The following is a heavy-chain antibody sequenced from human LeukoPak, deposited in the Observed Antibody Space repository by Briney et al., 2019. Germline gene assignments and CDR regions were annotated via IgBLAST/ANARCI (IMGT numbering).Heavy chain of an antibody. V-gene: IGHV3-23*01. CDR3: ANPPTVTKIRFDS. CDR2: INGSGGST. CDR1: GLTFSSYA. D-gene: IGHD4-17*01. Sequence: GGSLRLSCAASGLTFSSYAMSWVRQAPGKGLELVSDINGSGGSTYYADSVKGRFTISRDNSKNTLYLQMNSLRAEDTAVYYCANPPTVTKIRFDSWGQGTLVTVSS. J-gene: IGHJ5*01.